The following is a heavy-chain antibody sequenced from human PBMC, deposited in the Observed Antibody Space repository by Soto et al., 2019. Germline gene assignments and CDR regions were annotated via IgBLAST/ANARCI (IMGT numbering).Heavy chain of an antibody. D-gene: IGHD4-17*01. CDR1: GFTFSNAW. CDR3: TTTTVVTPVGYYGMDV. V-gene: IGHV3-15*07. Sequence: GGSLRLSCAASGFTFSNAWMNWVRQAPGKGLEWVGRIKSKTDGGTTDYAAPVKGRFTISRDDSKNTLYLQMNSLKTEGTAVYYCTTTTVVTPVGYYGMDVWGQGTTVTVSS. CDR2: IKSKTDGGTT. J-gene: IGHJ6*02.